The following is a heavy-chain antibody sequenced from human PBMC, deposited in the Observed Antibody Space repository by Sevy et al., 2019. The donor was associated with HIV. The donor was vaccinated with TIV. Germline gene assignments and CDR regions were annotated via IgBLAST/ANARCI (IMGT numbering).Heavy chain of an antibody. J-gene: IGHJ4*02. V-gene: IGHV3-21*01. CDR3: ARDDQVVPAAIFDY. D-gene: IGHD2-2*02. CDR1: GFTFSSYS. CDR2: ISSSSSYI. Sequence: GGSLRLSCAASGFTFSSYSMNWVRQAPGKGLEWVSSISSSSSYIYYADSVKGRFTISRDSAKNSLYLQMNSLRAEDTAVYYCARDDQVVPAAIFDYWGQGTLVTVSS.